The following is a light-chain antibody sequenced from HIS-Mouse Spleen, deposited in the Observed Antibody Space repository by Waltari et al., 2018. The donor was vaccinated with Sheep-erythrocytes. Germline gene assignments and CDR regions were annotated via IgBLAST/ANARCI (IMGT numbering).Light chain of an antibody. CDR3: CSYAGSSTPWV. Sequence: SALTQPRSVSGSPGQSVTISCTGTSSDVGGYNLVSWYQQHPGKAPKLMIYEGSKRPSGVSNRFSGSKSGNTASLTISGLQAEDEADYYCCSYAGSSTPWVFGGGTKLTVL. J-gene: IGLJ3*02. CDR1: SSDVGGYNL. V-gene: IGLV2-23*01. CDR2: EGS.